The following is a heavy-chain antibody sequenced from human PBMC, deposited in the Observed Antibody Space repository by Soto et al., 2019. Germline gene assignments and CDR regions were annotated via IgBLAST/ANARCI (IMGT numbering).Heavy chain of an antibody. D-gene: IGHD3-3*01. V-gene: IGHV1-46*01. CDR1: GYTFTSYY. J-gene: IGHJ6*02. CDR3: ASCITIFGVVKPYYYYGMDV. Sequence: ASVKVSCKASGYTFTSYYMHWVRQAPGQGLEWMGIINPSGGSTSYAQKFQGRVTMTRDTSTSTVYMELSSLRSEDTAVYYCASCITIFGVVKPYYYYGMDVWGQGTTVTVSS. CDR2: INPSGGST.